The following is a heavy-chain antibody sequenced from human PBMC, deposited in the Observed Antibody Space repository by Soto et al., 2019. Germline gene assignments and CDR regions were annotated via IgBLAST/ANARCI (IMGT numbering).Heavy chain of an antibody. V-gene: IGHV4-34*01. J-gene: IGHJ2*01. Sequence: QVQLQQWGAGPLRPLETLSLTCGVSGGSFSGYYWAWIRQSPGKGLEWIGEINDGGSINYNPSLKSRVSISVHTSMNHYSLNLRSVTAAATAVYYCARESHDILTGPPWVWYFDLWGRGTLVTVSS. CDR1: GGSFSGYY. D-gene: IGHD3-9*01. CDR2: INDGGSI. CDR3: ARESHDILTGPPWVWYFDL.